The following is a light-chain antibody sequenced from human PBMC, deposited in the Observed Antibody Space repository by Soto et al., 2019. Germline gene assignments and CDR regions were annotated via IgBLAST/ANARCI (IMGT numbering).Light chain of an antibody. CDR3: CSYGGGNNFYG. CDR1: SSDIGTYDY. V-gene: IGLV2-8*01. Sequence: QSVLTQPPSASGSPGQSVTISCTGTSSDIGTYDYVSWYQHLPDKAPKLIIYEVSKRPSGVPDRFSGSKSGNTASLTVSGLQAEDEGDYYCCSYGGGNNFYGFGTGTKVTVL. CDR2: EVS. J-gene: IGLJ1*01.